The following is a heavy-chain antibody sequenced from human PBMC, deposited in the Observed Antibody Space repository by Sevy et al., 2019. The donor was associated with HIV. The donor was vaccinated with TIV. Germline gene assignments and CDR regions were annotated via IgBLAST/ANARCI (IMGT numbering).Heavy chain of an antibody. CDR1: GFTFSSYS. Sequence: GGSLRLSCAASGFTFSSYSMNWVRQAPGKGLEWVSSISSSSSYIYYAASVKGRFTISRDNAKNSLYLQMNSLRAEDTAVYYCARDSGSYYLGGAFDIWGQGTMVTVSS. J-gene: IGHJ3*02. D-gene: IGHD1-26*01. V-gene: IGHV3-21*01. CDR2: ISSSSSYI. CDR3: ARDSGSYYLGGAFDI.